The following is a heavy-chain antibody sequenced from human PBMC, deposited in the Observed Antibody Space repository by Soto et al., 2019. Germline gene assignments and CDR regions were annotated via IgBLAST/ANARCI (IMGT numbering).Heavy chain of an antibody. CDR3: AKDYGYWGYGSGSYCDY. CDR2: ISYDGSNK. J-gene: IGHJ4*02. D-gene: IGHD3-10*01. CDR1: GFSLSSYG. Sequence: QVQLVECGGGVVQPGRSLRLSCAASGFSLSSYGMHWVRQTPGKGLEGVAVISYDGSNKYYADSVKGRFTISRDNSKNTLYLQMNNLRAEDTAMYYCAKDYGYWGYGSGSYCDYWGQGTLVTVSS. V-gene: IGHV3-30*18.